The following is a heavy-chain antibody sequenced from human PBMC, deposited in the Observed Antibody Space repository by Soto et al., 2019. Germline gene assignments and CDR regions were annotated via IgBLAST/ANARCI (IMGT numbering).Heavy chain of an antibody. Sequence: PGGSLRLSCSASGFTFSSYAMHWVRQAPGKGLEYVSAISSNGGSTYYADSVKGRFTISRDNSKNTLYLQMSSLRAEDTAVYYCVKSRTRYYYGSGQPFQHWGQGTLVTVSS. CDR1: GFTFSSYA. CDR3: VKSRTRYYYGSGQPFQH. CDR2: ISSNGGST. J-gene: IGHJ1*01. D-gene: IGHD3-10*01. V-gene: IGHV3-64D*06.